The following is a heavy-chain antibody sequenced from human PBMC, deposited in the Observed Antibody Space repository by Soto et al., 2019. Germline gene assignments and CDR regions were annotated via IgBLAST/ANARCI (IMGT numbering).Heavy chain of an antibody. CDR3: ARGMMKLAPAYFYYSLDV. D-gene: IGHD3-10*01. J-gene: IGHJ6*02. V-gene: IGHV3-48*03. CDR2: MSSGGGPT. CDR1: GFTVSAYE. Sequence: EVQLVESGGDLVQPGGFVRLSCAASGFTVSAYEMNWVRQAPGKGLEWVSYMSSGGGPTYYADAVQGRFTISRDHAENSLDLHMYGLGAEDTYVYYCARGMMKLAPAYFYYSLDVWGPGAPVIVS.